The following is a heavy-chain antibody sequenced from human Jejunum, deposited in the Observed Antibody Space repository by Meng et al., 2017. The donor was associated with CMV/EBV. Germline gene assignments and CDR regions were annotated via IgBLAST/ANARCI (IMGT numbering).Heavy chain of an antibody. CDR2: ITWAGGSP. D-gene: IGHD6-13*01. CDR3: VKDRWSRPLGSSWSQFDS. CDR1: FDDYA. V-gene: IGHV3-43D*03. J-gene: IGHJ4*02. Sequence: FDDYAMRWVRQAPGKSLEWVSLITWAGGSPSYADSVKGRFTISRDNSKNSLYLQMRSLRAEDTAVYYCVKDRWSRPLGSSWSQFDSWGQGTLVTVSS.